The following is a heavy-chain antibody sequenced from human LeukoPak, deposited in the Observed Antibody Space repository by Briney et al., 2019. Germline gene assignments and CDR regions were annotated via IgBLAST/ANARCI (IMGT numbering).Heavy chain of an antibody. CDR2: INTDGSST. V-gene: IGHV3-74*01. CDR1: GFTFSSYW. Sequence: GGSLRLSCAASGFTFSSYWMHWVRQAPGKGLVWVSRINTDGSSTSYADSVKGRFTISRDNAKNTLYLQTNSLRAEDTAVYYCARDALAVSGSPDYWGQGTLVTVSS. D-gene: IGHD1-26*01. J-gene: IGHJ4*02. CDR3: ARDALAVSGSPDY.